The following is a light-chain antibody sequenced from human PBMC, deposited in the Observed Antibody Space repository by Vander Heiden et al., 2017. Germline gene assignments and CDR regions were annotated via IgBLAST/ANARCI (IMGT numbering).Light chain of an antibody. CDR2: AAS. V-gene: IGKV3-15*01. J-gene: IGKJ1*01. CDR3: QQYNDWPPWT. CDR1: QNVNNF. Sequence: EIVMTQSPATLSASPGERATLSCRASQNVNNFLAWYQQKPGQAPSLLIYAASTRATGIPARFSGSGSGTEFTLTISSLQSEDFAVYYCQQYNDWPPWTFGQGTKVEIK.